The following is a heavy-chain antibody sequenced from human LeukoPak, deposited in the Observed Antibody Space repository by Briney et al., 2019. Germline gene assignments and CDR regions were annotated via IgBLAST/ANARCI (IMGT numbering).Heavy chain of an antibody. CDR1: GFTFSSYW. CDR3: ARPAGDSSGPFDY. Sequence: GGSLRLSCAASGFTFSSYWMSWVRQAPGKGLEWVSLIFGGRNTYYADSVKGRFTISRHSSKNTVYLQMNSLRPEDSAVYYCARPAGDSSGPFDYWGQGTLVTVSS. J-gene: IGHJ4*02. V-gene: IGHV3-53*04. CDR2: IFGGRNT. D-gene: IGHD3-22*01.